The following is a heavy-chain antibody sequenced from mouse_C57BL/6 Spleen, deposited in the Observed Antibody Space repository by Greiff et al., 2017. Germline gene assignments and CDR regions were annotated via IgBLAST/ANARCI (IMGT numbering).Heavy chain of an antibody. J-gene: IGHJ1*03. V-gene: IGHV2-2*01. CDR3: ARPGGDYDVGYFGV. CDR1: GFSLTSYG. CDR2: IWSGGST. D-gene: IGHD2-4*01. Sequence: VKLVESGPGLVQPSQSLSITCTVSGFSLTSYGVHWVRQSPGKGLEWLGVIWSGGSTDYNAAFISRLSISKDNSKSQVFFKMNSLQADDTAIYYCARPGGDYDVGYFGVWGTGTTVTVSS.